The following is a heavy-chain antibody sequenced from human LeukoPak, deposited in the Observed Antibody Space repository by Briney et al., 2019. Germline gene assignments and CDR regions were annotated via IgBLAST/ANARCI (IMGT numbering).Heavy chain of an antibody. Sequence: GGSLRLSCAASGFTVSSNYMNWVRQAPGKGLEWVSSISSSSSYIYYADSVKGRFTISRDNAKNSLYLQMNSLRAEDTAVYYCARVEMYCSSTSCYAPNFDYWGQGTLVTVSS. CDR1: GFTVSSNY. CDR3: ARVEMYCSSTSCYAPNFDY. J-gene: IGHJ4*02. V-gene: IGHV3-21*01. CDR2: ISSSSSYI. D-gene: IGHD2-2*01.